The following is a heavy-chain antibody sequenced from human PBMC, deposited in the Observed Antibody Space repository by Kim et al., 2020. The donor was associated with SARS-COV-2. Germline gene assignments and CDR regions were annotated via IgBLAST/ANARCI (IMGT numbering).Heavy chain of an antibody. Sequence: GGSLRLSCAASGFTFSTYAMSWVRQAPGKGLEWVSSISGSYGITHYAQSVKGRFTISRHNSKNTLYLQMNSLTAEDTAVYYCAKDRPQLAVTGLVDYWGQGTRVS. V-gene: IGHV3-23*01. D-gene: IGHD6-19*01. CDR3: AKDRPQLAVTGLVDY. CDR1: GFTFSTYA. J-gene: IGHJ4*02. CDR2: ISGSYGIT.